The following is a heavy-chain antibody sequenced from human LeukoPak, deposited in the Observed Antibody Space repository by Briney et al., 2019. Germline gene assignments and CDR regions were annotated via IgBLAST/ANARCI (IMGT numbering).Heavy chain of an antibody. CDR3: AREGLNMVRGVIPKEAWGWFDP. Sequence: SETLSLTCTVSGGSISSYYWSWIRQPPGKGLEWIGYIYYSGSTNYNPSLKSRVTMSVDMSKNQFSLKLRSVTAADTAVYYCAREGLNMVRGVIPKEAWGWFDPWGQGTLVTVSS. CDR2: IYYSGST. J-gene: IGHJ5*02. V-gene: IGHV4-59*12. D-gene: IGHD3-10*01. CDR1: GGSISSYY.